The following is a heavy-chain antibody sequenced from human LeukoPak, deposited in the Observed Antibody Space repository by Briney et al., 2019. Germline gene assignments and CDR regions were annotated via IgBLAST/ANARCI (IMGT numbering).Heavy chain of an antibody. CDR1: GFTFSDYY. D-gene: IGHD4-17*01. Sequence: PGGSLRLSCAASGFTFSDYYMSWIRQAPGKGLEWVSYISSSGSTIYYADSVKGRFTISRDTSKNTLNLQMNRLRAEDTAVYYCVRDRTTVTRGSFAYWGQGTLVTVSS. CDR3: VRDRTTVTRGSFAY. J-gene: IGHJ4*02. V-gene: IGHV3-11*04. CDR2: ISSSGSTI.